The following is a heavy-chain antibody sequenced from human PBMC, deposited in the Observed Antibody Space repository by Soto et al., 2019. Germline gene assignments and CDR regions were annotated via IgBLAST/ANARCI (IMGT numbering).Heavy chain of an antibody. CDR3: AKDVSYCSGGGCYPNWFDP. Sequence: EVQLLESGGGLVQPGGSLRLSCAASGFTFSSYAMSWVRQAPGKGLEWVSAISGNGGSTYYADSVKGRFTVSRDSSKNKLYLQMNSLRGEYTAVYYCAKDVSYCSGGGCYPNWFDPWGQGTLVTVSS. D-gene: IGHD2-15*01. J-gene: IGHJ5*02. V-gene: IGHV3-23*01. CDR2: ISGNGGST. CDR1: GFTFSSYA.